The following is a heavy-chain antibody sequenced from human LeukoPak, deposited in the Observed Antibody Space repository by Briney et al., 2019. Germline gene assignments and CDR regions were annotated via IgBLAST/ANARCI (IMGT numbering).Heavy chain of an antibody. CDR2: ISAYNGNT. CDR3: ARDPHPYYDSSGYLRPRDY. J-gene: IGHJ4*02. Sequence: ASVKVSCKASGYTFTSYGISWVRQAPGQGLEWMGWISAYNGNTNYAQKLQGRVTMTTDTSTCTAYMELRSLRSDDMAVYYCARDPHPYYDSSGYLRPRDYWGQGTLVTVSS. V-gene: IGHV1-18*03. CDR1: GYTFTSYG. D-gene: IGHD3-22*01.